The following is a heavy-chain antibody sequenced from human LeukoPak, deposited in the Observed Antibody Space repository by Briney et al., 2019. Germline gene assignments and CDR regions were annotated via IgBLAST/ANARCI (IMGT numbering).Heavy chain of an antibody. D-gene: IGHD4-11*01. CDR1: GDSISSIDYY. CDR3: ARLSTVTTSFDY. J-gene: IGHJ4*02. CDR2: IYTSGRT. Sequence: SETLSLTCTVSGDSISSIDYYWNWIRQPAGKGLEWIGRIYTSGRTYYNPSLKSRVTMSVDTSTNQFSLTLSSVTAADTAVYYCARLSTVTTSFDYWGQGTLVTVSS. V-gene: IGHV4-61*02.